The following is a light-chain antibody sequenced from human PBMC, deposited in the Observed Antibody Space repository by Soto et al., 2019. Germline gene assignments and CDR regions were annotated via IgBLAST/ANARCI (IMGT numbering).Light chain of an antibody. J-gene: IGKJ4*01. CDR1: QSVSTS. Sequence: EIVMTQSPATLSVSPGETVTLSCRASQSVSTSVAWYQQKPGQAPRLLIYAAFTRATAVPARFRGSGSGTEFALTISGLQSEDFAVYHCQQHKDWPLTFGGGTKVEMK. V-gene: IGKV3-15*01. CDR2: AAF. CDR3: QQHKDWPLT.